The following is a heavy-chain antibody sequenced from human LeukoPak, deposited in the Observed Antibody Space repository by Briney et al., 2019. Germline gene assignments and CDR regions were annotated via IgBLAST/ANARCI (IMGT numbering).Heavy chain of an antibody. CDR1: GYTFTSYY. Sequence: ASMKVSCKASGYTFTSYYMHWVRQAPGQGLEWMGIINPSGCSTSYPQKFQGRVTMTRDTSTSTVYMELSSLRSEDTAVYYCARDSVESYYYDSSGYTTVGEYFQHWGQGTLVTVSS. D-gene: IGHD3-22*01. CDR3: ARDSVESYYYDSSGYTTVGEYFQH. V-gene: IGHV1-46*01. J-gene: IGHJ1*01. CDR2: INPSGCST.